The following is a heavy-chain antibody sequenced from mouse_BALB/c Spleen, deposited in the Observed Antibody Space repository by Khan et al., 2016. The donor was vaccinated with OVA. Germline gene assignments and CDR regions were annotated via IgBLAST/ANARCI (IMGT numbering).Heavy chain of an antibody. J-gene: IGHJ4*01. D-gene: IGHD1-1*01. CDR2: IRSKTNNYAT. V-gene: IGHV10-1*02. CDR3: VRHKNYYGEDAMDY. Sequence: EVQLVESGGGLVQPKGSLKLSCAASGFTFNTYAMNWVRQAPGKGLEWVARIRSKTNNYATYYADSVKDRFTISRDDSQSMVYLQMNNLKTEDTAMYYCVRHKNYYGEDAMDYWGQGTSVTVSS. CDR1: GFTFNTYA.